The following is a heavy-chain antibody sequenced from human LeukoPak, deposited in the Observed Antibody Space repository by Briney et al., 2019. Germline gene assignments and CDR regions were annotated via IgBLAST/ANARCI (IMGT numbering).Heavy chain of an antibody. D-gene: IGHD3-22*01. J-gene: IGHJ4*02. V-gene: IGHV4-34*01. CDR3: ARLGPYDSSGYYYVDY. CDR2: INHSGSA. CDR1: GGSFSGYY. Sequence: PSETLSLTCAVYGGSFSGYYWSWIRQPPGKGLEWIGEINHSGSANYNPSLKSRVTISVDTSKNQFSLKLSSVTAADTAVYYCARLGPYDSSGYYYVDYWGRGTLVTVSS.